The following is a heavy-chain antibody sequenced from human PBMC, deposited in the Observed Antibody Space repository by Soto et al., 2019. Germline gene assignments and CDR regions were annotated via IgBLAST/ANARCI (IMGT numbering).Heavy chain of an antibody. V-gene: IGHV4-34*01. CDR2: INHSGST. J-gene: IGHJ4*02. CDR1: GGSFSGYY. CDR3: ARVLYDFWSGYLTDY. Sequence: PSETLSLTCAVYGGSFSGYYWSWIRQPPGKGLEWIGEINHSGSTNYNPSLKRRVTISVDTSKNQFSLKLSSVTAADTAVYYCARVLYDFWSGYLTDYWGQGTLVTVSS. D-gene: IGHD3-3*01.